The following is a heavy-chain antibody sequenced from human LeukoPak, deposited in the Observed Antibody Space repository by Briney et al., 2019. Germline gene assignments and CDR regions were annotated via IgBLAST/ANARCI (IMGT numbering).Heavy chain of an antibody. D-gene: IGHD6-13*01. CDR1: GFTFNSYG. J-gene: IGHJ4*02. CDR3: AKGGISGSWARIDY. Sequence: GGSLRLSCAASGFTFNSYGMHWVRQAPGKGLEWVSAISGSGGSTHHADSVKGRFTISRDSSKNTLYLQMNGLRAEDTAVYYYAKGGISGSWARIDYWGQGTPVTVSS. CDR2: ISGSGGST. V-gene: IGHV3-23*01.